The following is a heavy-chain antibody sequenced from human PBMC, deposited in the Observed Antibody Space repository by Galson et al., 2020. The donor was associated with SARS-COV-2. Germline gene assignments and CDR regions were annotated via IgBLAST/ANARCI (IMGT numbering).Heavy chain of an antibody. CDR1: GYSFTSYW. CDR2: IDPSDSYT. D-gene: IGHD3-16*01. J-gene: IGHJ4*02. Sequence: HGESLKISCKGSGYSFTSYWISWVRQMPGKGLEWMGRIDPSDSYTNYSPSFQGHVTISADKSISTAYLQWSSLKASDTAMYYCARQGYDYVWWSPYYWGQGTLVTVSS. V-gene: IGHV5-10-1*01. CDR3: ARQGYDYVWWSPYY.